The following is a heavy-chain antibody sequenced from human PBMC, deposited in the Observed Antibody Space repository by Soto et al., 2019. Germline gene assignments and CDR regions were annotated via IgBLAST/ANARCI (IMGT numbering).Heavy chain of an antibody. CDR2: ISGSGGST. J-gene: IGHJ6*03. V-gene: IGHV3-23*01. CDR3: AKVGSSLYYYYMDV. Sequence: GGSLRLSCAASGCTFSSYAMSWVRQAPGKGLEWVSAISGSGGSTYYADSVKGRFTISRDNSKNTLYLQMNSLRAEDTAVYYCAKVGSSLYYYYMDVWGKGTTVTVSS. D-gene: IGHD2-15*01. CDR1: GCTFSSYA.